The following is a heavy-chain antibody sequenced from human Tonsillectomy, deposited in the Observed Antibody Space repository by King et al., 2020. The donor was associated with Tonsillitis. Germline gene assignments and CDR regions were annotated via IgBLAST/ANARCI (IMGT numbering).Heavy chain of an antibody. CDR1: GGSISSFY. CDR3: ARDTSVVPAFDV. Sequence: VQLQESGPGLVKPSETLSLTCTVSGGSISSFYYSWIRQPPGKGLEWIGYVYYTGSTRYSPSHKGRVTISVDTSESQFSLKLTSVTAADTAVYFCARDTSVVPAFDVWGQGIMVTVSS. D-gene: IGHD2-2*01. V-gene: IGHV4-59*01. J-gene: IGHJ3*01. CDR2: VYYTGST.